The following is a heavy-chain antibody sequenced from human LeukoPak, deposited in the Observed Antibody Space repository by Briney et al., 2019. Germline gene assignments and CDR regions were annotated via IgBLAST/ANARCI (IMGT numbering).Heavy chain of an antibody. CDR1: GESFSGYY. CDR2: INHSGST. V-gene: IGHV4-34*01. Sequence: SETLSLTCAVYGESFSGYYWTWIRQPPGKGLEWIGEINHSGSTNYNPSLKSRVTISVDTSKNQFSLKLSSVTAADTAVYYCARGVNNWNVDVFDIWGQGTMVTVSS. J-gene: IGHJ3*02. CDR3: ARGVNNWNVDVFDI. D-gene: IGHD1-20*01.